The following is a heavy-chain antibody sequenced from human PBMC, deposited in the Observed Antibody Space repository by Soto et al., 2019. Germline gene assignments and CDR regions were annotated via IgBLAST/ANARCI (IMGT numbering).Heavy chain of an antibody. J-gene: IGHJ3*02. Sequence: SETLSLTCTVSGGPISSYYCSWIRQPPGKGLEWIGYIYYSGSTNYNPSLKSRVTISVDTSKNQFSLKLSSVTAADTAVYYCARAPFNSNTLTQTMSAFDIWGQGTMVTVSS. CDR1: GGPISSYY. D-gene: IGHD2-21*01. CDR3: ARAPFNSNTLTQTMSAFDI. CDR2: IYYSGST. V-gene: IGHV4-59*01.